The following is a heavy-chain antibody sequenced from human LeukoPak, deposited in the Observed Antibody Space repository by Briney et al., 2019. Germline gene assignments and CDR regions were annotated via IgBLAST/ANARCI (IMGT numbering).Heavy chain of an antibody. CDR1: GFTFSSYG. V-gene: IGHV3-30*02. Sequence: GGSLRLSCAASGFTFSSYGMHWVRQAPGKGLEWVAFIRHDGSNKYYADSVKGRFTISRDNSKNTLYLQMNSLRAEDTAVYYCAKDGRGPYSSTDLFDYWGQGTLVTVSS. J-gene: IGHJ4*02. D-gene: IGHD6-13*01. CDR2: IRHDGSNK. CDR3: AKDGRGPYSSTDLFDY.